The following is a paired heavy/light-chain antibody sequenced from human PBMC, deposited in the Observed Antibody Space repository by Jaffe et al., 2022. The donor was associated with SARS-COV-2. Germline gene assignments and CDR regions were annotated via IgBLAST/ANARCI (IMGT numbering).Light chain of an antibody. CDR2: DAS. CDR1: QSVRHY. J-gene: IGKJ1*01. CDR3: QQRSYWPDT. Sequence: EIVLTQSPPTLSLSPGERATLSCRASQSVRHYLAWYQQKPGQAPRLLIYDASYRATGTPARFSGSGSGTDFTLTISSLEPEDSAIYYCQQRSYWPDTFGQGTKVEI. V-gene: IGKV3-11*01.
Heavy chain of an antibody. D-gene: IGHD3-16*01. Sequence: EVQLVQSGGGLVQPGGSLRLSCTASGFTSGFAFGDYWMTWVRQAPGKGLEWVANIKQDGSEKNYADSVRGRFAISRDNARRTLYLQMNSLRVEDTAFYYCAKDVATYYYGDWGQGTLVTVSS. J-gene: IGHJ4*02. CDR3: AKDVATYYYGD. CDR2: IKQDGSEK. CDR1: GFAFGDYW. V-gene: IGHV3-7*01.